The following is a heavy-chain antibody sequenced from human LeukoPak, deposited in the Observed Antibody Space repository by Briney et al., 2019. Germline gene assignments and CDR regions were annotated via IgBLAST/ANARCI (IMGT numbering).Heavy chain of an antibody. V-gene: IGHV3-48*03. Sequence: PGGSLRLSCAASGFTFSSYEMNWVRQAPGKGLEWVSYISSSGSTIYYADSGKGRFTISRDNAENSLYLQMNSLRAEDTAVYYRARAGGSGWPFRGNYFDYWGQGTLVTVSS. D-gene: IGHD6-19*01. J-gene: IGHJ4*02. CDR2: ISSSGSTI. CDR1: GFTFSSYE. CDR3: ARAGGSGWPFRGNYFDY.